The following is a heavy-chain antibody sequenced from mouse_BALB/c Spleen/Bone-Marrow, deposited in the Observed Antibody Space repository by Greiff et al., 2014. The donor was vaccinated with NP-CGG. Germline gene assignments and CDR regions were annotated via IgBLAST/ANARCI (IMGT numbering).Heavy chain of an antibody. CDR1: GYTFSSYW. V-gene: IGHV1-9*01. CDR3: ARKEGFWGTFAY. CDR2: ILPGSGST. J-gene: IGHJ3*01. D-gene: IGHD4-1*01. Sequence: VKLVESGAELMKSGASVKISCKATGYTFSSYWIEWVKQRPGHGLEWIGEILPGSGSTKYNEKFKGKATFTADTSSNAAYMQLSSLTSEDSAVYYCARKEGFWGTFAYWGQGTLVTVSA.